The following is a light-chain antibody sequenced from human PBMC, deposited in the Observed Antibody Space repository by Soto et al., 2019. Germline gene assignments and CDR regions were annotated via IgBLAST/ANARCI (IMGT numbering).Light chain of an antibody. Sequence: QSVLTQPPSASGTPGQRVSISCSGSYSNLKTNTVNWYQHLPGTAPKLVIFSNNQRPSGVPDRFSGSKSGTSASLAITGLQSEDEADYYCAAWDDSLNGRVFGGGTKLTVL. V-gene: IGLV1-44*01. CDR2: SNN. CDR1: YSNLKTNT. J-gene: IGLJ2*01. CDR3: AAWDDSLNGRV.